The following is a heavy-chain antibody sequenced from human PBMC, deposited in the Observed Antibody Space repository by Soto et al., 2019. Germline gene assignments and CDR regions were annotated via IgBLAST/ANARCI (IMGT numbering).Heavy chain of an antibody. CDR2: ISGSGGST. J-gene: IGHJ4*02. V-gene: IGHV3-23*01. D-gene: IGHD3-22*01. Sequence: EVQLLESGGGLVQPGGSLRLSCAASGFTFSSYAMSWVRQAPGKGLEWVSVISGSGGSTYYADSVKGRFTISRDNSKNPLYLRMNSLRAEDPAVYYCAKTSSYWHDSNGYYYYFDNWGQGTLVTVSS. CDR1: GFTFSSYA. CDR3: AKTSSYWHDSNGYYYYFDN.